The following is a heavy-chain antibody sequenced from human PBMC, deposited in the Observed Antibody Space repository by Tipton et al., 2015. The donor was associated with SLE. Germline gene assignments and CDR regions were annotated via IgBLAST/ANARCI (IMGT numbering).Heavy chain of an antibody. V-gene: IGHV4-59*01. CDR1: GGSISSYY. J-gene: IGHJ4*02. CDR3: ARDVSSGWYRD. D-gene: IGHD6-19*01. CDR2: IYYSGST. Sequence: TLSLTCTVSGGSISSYYWTWIRQPPGKGLEWIGYIYYSGSTNYNPSLKSRVTISVDTSKNQFSLKLSSVTAADTAVYYCARDVSSGWYRDWGQGTLVTVSS.